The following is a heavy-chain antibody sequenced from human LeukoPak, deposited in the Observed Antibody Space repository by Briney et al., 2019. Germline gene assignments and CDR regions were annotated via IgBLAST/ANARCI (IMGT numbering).Heavy chain of an antibody. CDR1: GYTFTSYG. V-gene: IGHV1-18*01. Sequence: ASVKVSCKASGYTFTSYGISWVRQAPGQGLEWMVWISVYNGNTNYAQKPQGRVTMTTDTSTSTAYMELRSLRSDDTAVYYCARVEGSGWDEYYFDYWGQGTLVTVSS. D-gene: IGHD6-19*01. CDR2: ISVYNGNT. CDR3: ARVEGSGWDEYYFDY. J-gene: IGHJ4*02.